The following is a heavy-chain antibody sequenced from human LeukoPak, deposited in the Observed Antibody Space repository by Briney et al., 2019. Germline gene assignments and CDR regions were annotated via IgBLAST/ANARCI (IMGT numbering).Heavy chain of an antibody. D-gene: IGHD1-26*01. Sequence: GGSLRLSCAASGFTFAKSWMAWVRQAPGKGLEWVANIKQDGSTKHYADSLKGRFTISRDNSRNSLYLQMSSLRADDTAVYYCARDTDGSLDYWGQGILVTVAS. CDR1: GFTFAKSW. V-gene: IGHV3-7*01. CDR3: ARDTDGSLDY. CDR2: IKQDGSTK. J-gene: IGHJ4*02.